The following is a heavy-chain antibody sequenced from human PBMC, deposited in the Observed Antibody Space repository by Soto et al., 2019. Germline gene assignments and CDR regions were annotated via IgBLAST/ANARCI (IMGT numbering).Heavy chain of an antibody. CDR3: ARHTTAAGIDY. CDR1: GCTCSSYA. V-gene: IGHV3-30-3*01. CDR2: ISYDGSNK. J-gene: IGHJ4*02. D-gene: IGHD6-13*01. Sequence: GGSVRLSCAAPGCTCSSYAMHCVLQARSKGLESVADISYDGSNKYYAASVKGRFTIARDNSKNTLYLQMNSLRAEDTAVYYCARHTTAAGIDYWGQVTLVTVSS.